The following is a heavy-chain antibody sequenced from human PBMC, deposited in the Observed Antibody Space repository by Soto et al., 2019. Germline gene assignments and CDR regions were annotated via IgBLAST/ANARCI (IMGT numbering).Heavy chain of an antibody. Sequence: QLQLQASGPGLVKPSETLSLTCTVSGGSISGSSYYWGWLRQPPGKGLEWIGSIHYSWSTYYNPSRKSGVTISVDTSKNQFSLKLSSVTAADTAVYYCASWYCDYVSYWGQGTLVTVSS. CDR3: ASWYCDYVSY. CDR2: IHYSWST. V-gene: IGHV4-39*01. D-gene: IGHD4-17*01. CDR1: GGSISGSSYY. J-gene: IGHJ4*02.